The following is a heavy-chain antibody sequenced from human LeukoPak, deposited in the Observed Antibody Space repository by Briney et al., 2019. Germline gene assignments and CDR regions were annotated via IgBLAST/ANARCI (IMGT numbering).Heavy chain of an antibody. CDR3: ARVVIVAATEDPYYFDY. Sequence: ASVKVSCKASGYTFTSYGISWVRLAPGPGLEWIGWISTYYGNTNYAQKLQGRVTMTTDTSTDTTYMELRSLRSDDTALYYCARVVIVAATEDPYYFDYWGQGTLVTVSS. D-gene: IGHD2-15*01. CDR1: GYTFTSYG. V-gene: IGHV1-18*01. J-gene: IGHJ4*02. CDR2: ISTYYGNT.